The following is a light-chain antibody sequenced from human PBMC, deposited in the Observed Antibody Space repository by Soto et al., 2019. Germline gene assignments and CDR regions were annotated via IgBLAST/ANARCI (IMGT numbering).Light chain of an antibody. CDR2: VNT. V-gene: IGLV1-40*01. CDR3: QSYDISLSGSV. J-gene: IGLJ2*01. CDR1: SSNIGAGYD. Sequence: QPVLTQPPSVSGAPGQRVTISCTGSSSNIGAGYDVHWYQQIPGTAPKLLIYVNTNRPSGVPDRFSGSRSGTSASLAITGLQAEDEADYYCQSYDISLSGSVFGGGTKVTVL.